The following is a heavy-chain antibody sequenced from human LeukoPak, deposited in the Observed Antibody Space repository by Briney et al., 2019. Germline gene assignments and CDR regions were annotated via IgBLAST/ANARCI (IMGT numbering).Heavy chain of an antibody. CDR2: IYYSGST. CDR1: GGSISSYY. D-gene: IGHD3-10*01. V-gene: IGHV4-59*08. Sequence: SETLSLTCTVSGGSISSYYWSWIRQPPGKGLEWIGYIYYSGSTNYNPSLKSRVTISVDTSKNQFSLKLSSVTAADTAVYYCARQYYGLGILDPWGQGTLVTVSS. CDR3: ARQYYGLGILDP. J-gene: IGHJ5*02.